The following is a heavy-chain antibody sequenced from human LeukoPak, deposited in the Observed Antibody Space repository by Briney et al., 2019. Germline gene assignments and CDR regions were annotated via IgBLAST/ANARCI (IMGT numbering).Heavy chain of an antibody. CDR2: TNLHGTAV. Sequence: GGSLRLFCAVCGLSFSNYWMHWVRHAPGKGLVWVARTNLHGTAVDYAGTVKGPFTISRDNAKNTLFLQMNSLRAEDTAVYYCASAYTYVRLGDHWGQGTLVTVSS. J-gene: IGHJ4*02. CDR3: ASAYTYVRLGDH. V-gene: IGHV3-74*01. CDR1: GLSFSNYW. D-gene: IGHD3-16*01.